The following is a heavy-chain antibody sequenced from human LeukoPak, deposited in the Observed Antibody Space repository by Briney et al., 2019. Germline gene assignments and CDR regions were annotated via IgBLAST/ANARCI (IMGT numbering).Heavy chain of an antibody. D-gene: IGHD6-6*01. V-gene: IGHV4-59*01. CDR1: GDSIYTYY. Sequence: TTSETLSLTCTVSGDSIYTYYWSWIRQPPGKGLEYIGYIYHSGDTYYNPSLKSRVTMSLDTSNNQFSLRLSSVTAMDTAVYYCARTARQCDHWDQGILVSVSS. CDR3: ARTARQCDH. CDR2: IYHSGDT. J-gene: IGHJ4*02.